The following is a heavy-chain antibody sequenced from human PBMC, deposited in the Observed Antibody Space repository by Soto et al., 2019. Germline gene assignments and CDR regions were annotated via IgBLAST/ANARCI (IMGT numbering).Heavy chain of an antibody. Sequence: SVKVSCKASGGTFSSYTISWVRQAPGQGLEWMGRIIPILGIANYAQKFQGRVTITADKSTSTAYMELSSLRSEDTAVYYCARGNHEFAIQPGYYYYMDGWGKGTTVTV. D-gene: IGHD5-18*01. CDR1: GGTFSSYT. CDR2: IIPILGIA. J-gene: IGHJ6*03. CDR3: ARGNHEFAIQPGYYYYMDG. V-gene: IGHV1-69*02.